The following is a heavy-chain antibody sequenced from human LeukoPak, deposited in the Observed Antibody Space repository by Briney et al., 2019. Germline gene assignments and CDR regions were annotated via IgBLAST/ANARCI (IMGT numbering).Heavy chain of an antibody. Sequence: GGSLRLSCAASGFTFSSYGMHWVRQAPGKGLEWVAVISYDGSNKYYADSVKGRFTISRDNSKNTLDLQMSSLRAEDTAIYYCARDQLAYSGYDTLFAYWGQGTLVTVSS. V-gene: IGHV3-30*03. CDR3: ARDQLAYSGYDTLFAY. D-gene: IGHD5-12*01. CDR1: GFTFSSYG. CDR2: ISYDGSNK. J-gene: IGHJ4*02.